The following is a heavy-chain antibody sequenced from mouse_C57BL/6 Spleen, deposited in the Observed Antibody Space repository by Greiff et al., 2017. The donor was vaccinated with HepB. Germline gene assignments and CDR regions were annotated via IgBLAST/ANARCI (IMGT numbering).Heavy chain of an antibody. CDR2: IDPSDSYT. J-gene: IGHJ2*01. V-gene: IGHV1-69*01. CDR3: ARFGSSYGKDY. Sequence: QVQLQQPGAELVMPGASVKLSCKASGYTFTSYWMHWVKQRPGQGLEWIGEIDPSDSYTNYNQKFKGKSTLTVDKSSSTAYMQLSSLTSEDSAVYYCARFGSSYGKDYWGQGTTLTVSS. CDR1: GYTFTSYW. D-gene: IGHD1-1*01.